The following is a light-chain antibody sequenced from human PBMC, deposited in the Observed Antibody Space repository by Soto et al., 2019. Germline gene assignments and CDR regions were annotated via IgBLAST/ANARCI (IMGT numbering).Light chain of an antibody. J-gene: IGKJ1*01. V-gene: IGKV3-20*01. Sequence: EIVLTQSPATLSVSPGERATLSCRASQSVNQKLGWYQQKPGQAPRLLIYVASYRATGIPARFSGSVSGTGFTLTISRLEPEDFAVYYCQQYGSSPTTFGHGTKVDIK. CDR1: QSVNQK. CDR3: QQYGSSPTT. CDR2: VAS.